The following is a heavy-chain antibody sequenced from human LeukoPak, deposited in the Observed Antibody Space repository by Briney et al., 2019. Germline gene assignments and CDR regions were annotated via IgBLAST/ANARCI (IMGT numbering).Heavy chain of an antibody. Sequence: SQTLSLTCAVYGGSFSGYYWSWIRQPPGKGLEWIGEINHSGSTNYNPSLKTRVTISVATSKNQFSLKLSSVTAADTAVYYCARMYSSGWYVGIYYYGMDVWGQGTTVTVSS. CDR2: INHSGST. CDR1: GGSFSGYY. CDR3: ARMYSSGWYVGIYYYGMDV. J-gene: IGHJ6*02. D-gene: IGHD6-19*01. V-gene: IGHV4-34*01.